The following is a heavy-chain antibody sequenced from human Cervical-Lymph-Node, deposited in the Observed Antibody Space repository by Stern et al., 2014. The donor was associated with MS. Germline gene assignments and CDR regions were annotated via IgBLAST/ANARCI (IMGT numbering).Heavy chain of an antibody. CDR3: AVTTVTPTDYYGMDV. V-gene: IGHV1-69*01. CDR1: GGTFSSYA. J-gene: IGHJ6*02. D-gene: IGHD4-17*01. Sequence: VQLVESGAEVKKPGSSVKVSCKASGGTFSSYAISWVRQAPGQGLEWIGGIIPFFGTANYAQKFQGRVTITADESTSTAYMELSSLRSEDTAVYYCAVTTVTPTDYYGMDVWGQGTTVTVSS. CDR2: IIPFFGTA.